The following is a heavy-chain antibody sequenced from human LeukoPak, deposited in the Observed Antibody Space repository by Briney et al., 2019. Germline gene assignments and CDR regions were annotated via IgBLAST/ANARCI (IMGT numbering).Heavy chain of an antibody. D-gene: IGHD6-13*01. CDR1: GGSFSGYY. J-gene: IGHJ5*02. V-gene: IGHV4-34*01. CDR3: ARMYSSSRDPGHWFDP. CDR2: INHSGST. Sequence: SETLSLTCAVYGGSFSGYYWSWIRQPPGKGLEWIGEINHSGSTNYNPSLKSRVTISVDTSKNQFSLKLSSVTAADTAVYYCARMYSSSRDPGHWFDPWGQGTLVTVSS.